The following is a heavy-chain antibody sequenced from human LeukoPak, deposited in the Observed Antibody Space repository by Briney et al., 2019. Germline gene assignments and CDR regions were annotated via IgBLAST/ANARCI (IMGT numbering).Heavy chain of an antibody. D-gene: IGHD3-10*01. CDR1: GFTLSRYW. J-gene: IGHJ4*02. Sequence: GGSLRLSCAASGFTLSRYWMHWVRQVPGKGLVWVSYISSDGSNTSYADSVKGRFTISRDNAKNTVYLQMSSLRAEDTAVYYCARGGYYGSGSDYWGQGTLVTVSS. V-gene: IGHV3-74*01. CDR3: ARGGYYGSGSDY. CDR2: ISSDGSNT.